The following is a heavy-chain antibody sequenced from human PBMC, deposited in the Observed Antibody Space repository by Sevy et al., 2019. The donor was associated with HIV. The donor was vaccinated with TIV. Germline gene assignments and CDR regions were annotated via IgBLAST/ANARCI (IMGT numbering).Heavy chain of an antibody. Sequence: GGSLRLSCAASGFTFSSYAMSWVRQAPGKGLEWVSAISGSGGSTYYADSVKGRFTISRDNSKNTLYLQMNSLRAEDTAVYYCAKQTDDYVWGSYRCDYWGQRTLVTVSS. V-gene: IGHV3-23*01. J-gene: IGHJ4*02. CDR2: ISGSGGST. D-gene: IGHD3-16*02. CDR1: GFTFSSYA. CDR3: AKQTDDYVWGSYRCDY.